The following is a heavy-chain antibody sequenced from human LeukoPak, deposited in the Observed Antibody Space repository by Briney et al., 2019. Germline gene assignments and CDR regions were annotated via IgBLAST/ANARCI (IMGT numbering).Heavy chain of an antibody. D-gene: IGHD6-13*01. Sequence: PGGSLRLSCAASGFTFSTYAMSWVRQAPGKGLEWVSAISGSGGSTYYADFVKGRFTISRDNSKNTLYLQMNSLRAEDTSIYFCAKALEQETVIALDSWGQGTLVTVSS. CDR3: AKALEQETVIALDS. CDR1: GFTFSTYA. CDR2: ISGSGGST. V-gene: IGHV3-23*01. J-gene: IGHJ4*02.